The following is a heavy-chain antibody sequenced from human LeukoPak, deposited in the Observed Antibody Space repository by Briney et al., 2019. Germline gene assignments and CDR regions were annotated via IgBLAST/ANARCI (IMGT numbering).Heavy chain of an antibody. Sequence: GESLKTSCKGSGYSFTSYWIGWVRHMPGKGLEWMGIIYPADSDTRYSPSFQGQVTISADKSVSTAHLQWSSLKASDNAIYYCARHEFHASGSYYMAYWGQGTLVTVSS. J-gene: IGHJ4*02. CDR2: IYPADSDT. V-gene: IGHV5-51*01. CDR1: GYSFTSYW. CDR3: ARHEFHASGSYYMAY. D-gene: IGHD3-10*01.